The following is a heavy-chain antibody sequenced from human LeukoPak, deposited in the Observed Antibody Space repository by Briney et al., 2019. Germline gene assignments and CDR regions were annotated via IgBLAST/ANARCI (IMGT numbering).Heavy chain of an antibody. CDR2: ISAYNGNT. D-gene: IGHD2-2*01. V-gene: IGHV1-18*01. CDR3: ARGPAHCSSTSCYGYFDY. J-gene: IGHJ4*02. CDR1: GYTFTSYG. Sequence: ASVKVSCKASGYTFTSYGISRVRQAPGQGLEWMGWISAYNGNTNYAQKLQGRVTMTTDTSTSTAYMELRSLRSDDTAVYYCARGPAHCSSTSCYGYFDYWGQGTLVTVSS.